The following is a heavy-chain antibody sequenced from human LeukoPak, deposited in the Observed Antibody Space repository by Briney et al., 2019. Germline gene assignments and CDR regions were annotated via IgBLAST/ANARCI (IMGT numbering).Heavy chain of an antibody. Sequence: ASVEVSCKASGYTFTSYAMNWVRQAPGQRLEWMGWINAGNGNTKYSQKFQGRVTITRDTSASTAYMELSSLRSEDTAVYYCARSTDCSGGSCYSPYYYYYYGMDVWGQGTTVTVSS. V-gene: IGHV1-3*01. D-gene: IGHD2-15*01. CDR2: INAGNGNT. J-gene: IGHJ6*02. CDR3: ARSTDCSGGSCYSPYYYYYYGMDV. CDR1: GYTFTSYA.